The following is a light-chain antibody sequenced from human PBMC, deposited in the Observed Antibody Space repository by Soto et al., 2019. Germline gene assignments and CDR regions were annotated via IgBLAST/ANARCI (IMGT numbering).Light chain of an antibody. Sequence: DIQMTQSPSSLSASVGDRVTITCRASQSIGKHLNWYQQKPGKAHKFLIYAASNLQSGVQSRFSGSGSGTDFTLTVKSLQPEDFATYYCKQGYTSAITFGQGTRLEIK. CDR3: KQGYTSAIT. V-gene: IGKV1-39*01. J-gene: IGKJ5*01. CDR1: QSIGKH. CDR2: AAS.